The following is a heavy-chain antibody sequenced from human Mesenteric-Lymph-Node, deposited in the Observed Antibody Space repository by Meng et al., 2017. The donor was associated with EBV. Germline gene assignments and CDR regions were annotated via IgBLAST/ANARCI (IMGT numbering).Heavy chain of an antibody. CDR1: GDSVNSATYY. D-gene: IGHD2/OR15-2a*01. V-gene: IGHV4-61*01. CDR3: ARVSGPYYSPWFDP. J-gene: IGHJ5*02. Sequence: GQLQEAGPGLVKPSETLSPTCSVSGDSVNSATYYWSWIRKPPGKGLEWIASVHSTGSTNYNPSLMSRATISVDTSRNQFSLTLNSVTAADTAVYYCARVSGPYYSPWFDPWGQGSLVTVSS. CDR2: VHSTGST.